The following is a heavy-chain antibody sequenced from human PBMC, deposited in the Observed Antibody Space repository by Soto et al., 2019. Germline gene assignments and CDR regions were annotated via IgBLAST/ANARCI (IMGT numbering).Heavy chain of an antibody. CDR1: GFSLGTPGLG. D-gene: IGHD3-16*01. CDR3: AHRGGATVGLYYFDY. V-gene: IGHV2-5*01. Sequence: SGPTLVNPRQTLTLTCTFSGFSLGTPGLGVNWIRQPPGKALEWLALIYWHDDKRYSPSLKSRLTITKDTSKNQVVLTMANMDPVDTATYFCAHRGGATVGLYYFDYWGQGALVTVSS. J-gene: IGHJ4*02. CDR2: IYWHDDK.